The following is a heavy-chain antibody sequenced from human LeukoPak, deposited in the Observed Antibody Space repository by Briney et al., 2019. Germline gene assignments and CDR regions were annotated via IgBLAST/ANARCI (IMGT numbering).Heavy chain of an antibody. D-gene: IGHD4-11*01. CDR2: IYHSGST. CDR1: GGSISSGGYS. J-gene: IGHJ4*02. Sequence: SQTLSLTCAVSGGSISSGGYSWSWIRQPPGKGLEWIGYIYHSGSTYYNPSLKSRVTISVDRSKNQFSLKLSSVTAADTAVYYCARTLLYSDYFDYWGQGTLVTVSS. V-gene: IGHV4-30-2*01. CDR3: ARTLLYSDYFDY.